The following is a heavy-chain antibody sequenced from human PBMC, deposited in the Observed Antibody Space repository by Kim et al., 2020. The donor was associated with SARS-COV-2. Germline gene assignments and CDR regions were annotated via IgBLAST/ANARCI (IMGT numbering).Heavy chain of an antibody. CDR3: ARDGVNYGMDV. CDR1: GGSISSYY. CDR2: IYYSGST. V-gene: IGHV4-59*01. J-gene: IGHJ6*02. D-gene: IGHD2-8*01. Sequence: SETLSLTCTVSGGSISSYYWSWIRQPPGKGLEWIGYIYYSGSTNYNPSLKSRVTISVDTSKNQFSLKLSSVTAADTAVYYCARDGVNYGMDVWGQGTTVTVSS.